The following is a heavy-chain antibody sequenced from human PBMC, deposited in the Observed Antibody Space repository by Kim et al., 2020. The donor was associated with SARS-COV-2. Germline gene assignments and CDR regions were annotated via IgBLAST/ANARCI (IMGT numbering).Heavy chain of an antibody. J-gene: IGHJ4*02. D-gene: IGHD3-22*01. CDR1: GYSFITYG. V-gene: IGHV1-18*01. Sequence: ASVKVSCKASGYSFITYGISWVRQAPGQGLEWMGWISAYNGNTNYAQKLQGRVTMTTDTSTSTAYMELRSLRSDDTAVYYCTREPNYYDSSGYLYWGQGT. CDR2: ISAYNGNT. CDR3: TREPNYYDSSGYLY.